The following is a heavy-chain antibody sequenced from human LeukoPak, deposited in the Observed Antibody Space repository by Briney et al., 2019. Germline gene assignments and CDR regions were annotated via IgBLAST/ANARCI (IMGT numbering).Heavy chain of an antibody. D-gene: IGHD3-10*01. J-gene: IGHJ5*02. CDR2: ISYDGSNK. CDR1: GFTLSSYA. CDR3: ARARGVRGVSNWFDP. V-gene: IGHV3-30*04. Sequence: PGGSLRLSCAASGFTLSSYAMHWVRQAPGKGLEWVAVISYDGSNKYYADSVKGRFTISRDNSKNTLYLQMNSLRAEDTAVYYCARARGVRGVSNWFDPWGQGTLVTVSS.